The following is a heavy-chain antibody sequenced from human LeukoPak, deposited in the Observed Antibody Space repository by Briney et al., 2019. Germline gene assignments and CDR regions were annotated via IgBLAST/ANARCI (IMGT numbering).Heavy chain of an antibody. Sequence: PGGSLRLSCAASGFTFATYGMHWVRQAPGKGLEWVSAFSPSGGGTYYADSVKGRFTISRDDSKNTLSLQMNSLRVEDTAVYYCARDLAWGAFDYWGQGTLVTVSS. CDR3: ARDLAWGAFDY. CDR1: GFTFATYG. J-gene: IGHJ4*02. CDR2: FSPSGGGT. D-gene: IGHD7-27*01. V-gene: IGHV3-23*01.